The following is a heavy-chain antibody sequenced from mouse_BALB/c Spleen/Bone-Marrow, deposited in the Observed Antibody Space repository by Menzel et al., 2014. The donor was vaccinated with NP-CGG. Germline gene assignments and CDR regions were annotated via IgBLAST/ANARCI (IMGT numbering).Heavy chain of an antibody. Sequence: VQLQQSGAELVKPGASVKLSCTASGFNIKDTYMHWVKRRPEQGLEWIGRIGPANGNTKYDPKFQGKATITADTSSNTAYLQLSSLTSEDTAVYYCARYRLGTDFDYWGQGTTLTVSS. CDR2: IGPANGNT. J-gene: IGHJ2*01. V-gene: IGHV14-3*02. CDR1: GFNIKDTY. D-gene: IGHD1-2*01. CDR3: ARYRLGTDFDY.